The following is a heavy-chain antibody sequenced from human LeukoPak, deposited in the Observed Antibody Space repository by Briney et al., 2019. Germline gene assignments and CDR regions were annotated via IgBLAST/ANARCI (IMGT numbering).Heavy chain of an antibody. V-gene: IGHV3-30*04. J-gene: IGHJ4*02. CDR2: ISYDGSNK. D-gene: IGHD1-26*01. CDR1: GFTFRSYA. Sequence: GGSLRLSCAASGFTFRSYAMHWVRQAPGKGLEWVAVISYDGSNKYYADSVKGRFTISRDNSKNTLYLQMNSLRAEDTAVYYCAREGGGVDYWGQGTLVTVSS. CDR3: AREGGGVDY.